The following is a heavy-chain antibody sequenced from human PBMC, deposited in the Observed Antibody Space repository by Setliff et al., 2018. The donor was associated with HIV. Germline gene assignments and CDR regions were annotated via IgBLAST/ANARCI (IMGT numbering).Heavy chain of an antibody. J-gene: IGHJ4*01. CDR2: IIPIFGKA. CDR3: GRTKDLDY. CDR1: GGTFSSYA. V-gene: IGHV1-69*06. Sequence: SVKVSCKASGGTFSSYAINWVRQAPGQGLEWMGGIIPIFGKANYAQNFQGRVTITGDTSASTAYMELSSLTLEDTAVYYCGRTKDLDYWGHGTLVTVSS.